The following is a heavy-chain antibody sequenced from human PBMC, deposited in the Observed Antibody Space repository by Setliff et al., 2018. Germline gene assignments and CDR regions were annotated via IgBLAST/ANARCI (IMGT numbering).Heavy chain of an antibody. V-gene: IGHV4-30-2*01. CDR3: ARVGVTSGWAY. Sequence: SETLSLTCAVSGGSISSGGYSWSWIRQPPGKGLEWIGYIYHSGSTYYNPSLKSRVTISVDRSKNQFSLNLNSVTAADTAVYYCARVGVTSGWAYWGLGTLVTVSS. CDR1: GGSISSGGYS. D-gene: IGHD6-19*01. CDR2: IYHSGST. J-gene: IGHJ4*02.